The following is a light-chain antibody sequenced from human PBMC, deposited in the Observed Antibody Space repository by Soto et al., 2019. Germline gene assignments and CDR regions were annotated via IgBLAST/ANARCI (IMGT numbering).Light chain of an antibody. CDR2: RAS. CDR1: QSVDSL. J-gene: IGKJ5*01. CDR3: QRYNNWPIT. V-gene: IGKV3-15*01. Sequence: EIVMTQSPATLSVSPGETATLSCKTSQSVDSLLAWYQQKPGQAPRLLIYRASTRTTGIPARFSGSGSGTEFTLTINSLQSEDFAVYYCQRYNNWPITFGQGTRLEMK.